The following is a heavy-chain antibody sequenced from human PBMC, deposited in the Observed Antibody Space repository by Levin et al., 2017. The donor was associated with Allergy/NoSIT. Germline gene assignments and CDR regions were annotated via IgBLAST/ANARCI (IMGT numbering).Heavy chain of an antibody. J-gene: IGHJ3*02. Sequence: GESLKISCAASGFTVSSYGIHWVRQAPGKGLEWVAVIWYDGSNEYYADSVKGRFTISRDNSKNTLYLQMNSLRAEDTAVYYCARGGGWYRFDAFDIWGQGTMVTVSS. V-gene: IGHV3-33*01. CDR3: ARGGGWYRFDAFDI. CDR1: GFTVSSYG. CDR2: IWYDGSNE. D-gene: IGHD6-19*01.